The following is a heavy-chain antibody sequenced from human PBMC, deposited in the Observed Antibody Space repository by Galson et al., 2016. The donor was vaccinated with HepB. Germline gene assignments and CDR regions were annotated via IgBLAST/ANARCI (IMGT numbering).Heavy chain of an antibody. J-gene: IGHJ4*02. CDR1: RFIFRFPFRDYA. CDR2: VSGSGDST. V-gene: IGHV3-23*01. Sequence: SLRLSCAASRFIFRFPFRDYAMSWVRQAPGKGLEWVSVVSGSGDSTDYADSVKGRFIISRDNSRNTVYLQMNSLRAVDTAVYYCAKEGVRLTSGWQFDYWGQGTLGTVSS. D-gene: IGHD6-19*01. CDR3: AKEGVRLTSGWQFDY.